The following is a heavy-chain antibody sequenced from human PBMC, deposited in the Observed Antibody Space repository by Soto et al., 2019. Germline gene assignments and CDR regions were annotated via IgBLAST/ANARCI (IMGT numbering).Heavy chain of an antibody. V-gene: IGHV3-74*01. Sequence: EVQLVESGGNLVQPGGSLRLSCAASGFTFTSYWMHWVRQAPGMGLVWVARINTEGSSTSYADAVKGRFTISRDNAKNTLYLQMDSLRAEDTAVYYCARKDILTGLDYWGQGILVSVSS. D-gene: IGHD3-9*01. CDR1: GFTFTSYW. J-gene: IGHJ4*02. CDR2: INTEGSST. CDR3: ARKDILTGLDY.